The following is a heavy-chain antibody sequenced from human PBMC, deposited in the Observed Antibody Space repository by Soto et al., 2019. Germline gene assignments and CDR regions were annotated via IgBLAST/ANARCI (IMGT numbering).Heavy chain of an antibody. CDR2: ISGSGSSV. Sequence: GGSLTLSCAASGFTFSHYVLSWVRQAPGRGLEWVSSISGSGSSVYVADSVRGRFIMSRDLSTNTVSLQMSSLRVEDTAIYYCAKVRASYLSASYFYYGLDVWGQGTTVTVSS. V-gene: IGHV3-23*01. CDR1: GFTFSHYV. J-gene: IGHJ6*02. CDR3: AKVRASYLSASYFYYGLDV. D-gene: IGHD3-10*01.